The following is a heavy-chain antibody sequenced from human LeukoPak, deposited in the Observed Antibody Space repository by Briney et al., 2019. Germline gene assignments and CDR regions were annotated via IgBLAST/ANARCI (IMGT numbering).Heavy chain of an antibody. CDR3: VKDLWGIVGATYFDY. CDR1: GFTFSSYA. J-gene: IGHJ4*02. Sequence: PGRSLRLSCAASGFTFSSYAMHWVRQAPGKGLEYVSSISSNGGSTYYADSVKGRFTISRDNSKNTLYLQMSSLRAEDTAVYYCVKDLWGIVGATYFDYWGQGTLVTVSS. CDR2: ISSNGGST. V-gene: IGHV3-64D*09. D-gene: IGHD1-26*01.